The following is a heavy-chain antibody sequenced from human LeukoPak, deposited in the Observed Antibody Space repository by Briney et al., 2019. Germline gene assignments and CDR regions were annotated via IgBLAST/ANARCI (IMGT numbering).Heavy chain of an antibody. V-gene: IGHV1-69*05. CDR1: GGTFSSYA. Sequence: SVKVSCKASGGTFSSYAISWVRQAPGQGLEWMGGIIPIFGTANYAQKFQGRVTITTDESTSTAYMELSSLRSEDTAVYCCGRAPGQQLVLTIWGQGTLVTVSS. J-gene: IGHJ4*02. D-gene: IGHD6-13*01. CDR3: GRAPGQQLVLTI. CDR2: IIPIFGTA.